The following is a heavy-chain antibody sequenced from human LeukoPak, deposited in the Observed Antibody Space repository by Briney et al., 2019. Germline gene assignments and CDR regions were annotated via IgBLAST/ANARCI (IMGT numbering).Heavy chain of an antibody. Sequence: SETLSLTCTVSGGSIGSYYWSWIRQPPGKGLEWIGYIDYSGSTKYNPSLKSRVSISVDTSKNQFSLKMSSVTAADTALYYCVREGSSSRFVDYWGQGTLVTVSS. CDR3: VREGSSSRFVDY. J-gene: IGHJ4*02. CDR2: IDYSGST. V-gene: IGHV4-59*01. D-gene: IGHD3-10*01. CDR1: GGSIGSYY.